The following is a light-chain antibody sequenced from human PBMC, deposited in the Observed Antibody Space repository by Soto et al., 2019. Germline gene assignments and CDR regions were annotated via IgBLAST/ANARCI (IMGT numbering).Light chain of an antibody. Sequence: EIVLTQSPGILSLSPGDRATLSCRTSQSVNSNSLAWYQQKPGQAPRLLLYGASTRAIGIPDRFSGSGSGTDFTLTISRLEPEDFAVYYCQQYGTSPPLTFGGGPEVEIK. CDR1: QSVNSNS. CDR3: QQYGTSPPLT. J-gene: IGKJ4*01. V-gene: IGKV3-20*01. CDR2: GAS.